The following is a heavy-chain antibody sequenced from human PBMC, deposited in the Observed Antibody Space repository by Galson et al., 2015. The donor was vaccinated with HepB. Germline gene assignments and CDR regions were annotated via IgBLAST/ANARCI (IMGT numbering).Heavy chain of an antibody. D-gene: IGHD6-19*01. J-gene: IGHJ6*02. V-gene: IGHV3-7*03. CDR2: IKQDGSEK. Sequence: SLRLSCAASGFTFSSYWMSWVRQAPGKGLEWVANIKQDGSEKYYVDSVKGRFTISRDNAKNSLYLQMNSLRAEDTAVYYCARAPSEYSSGWYNYYYYYGMDVWGQGTTVTVSS. CDR1: GFTFSSYW. CDR3: ARAPSEYSSGWYNYYYYYGMDV.